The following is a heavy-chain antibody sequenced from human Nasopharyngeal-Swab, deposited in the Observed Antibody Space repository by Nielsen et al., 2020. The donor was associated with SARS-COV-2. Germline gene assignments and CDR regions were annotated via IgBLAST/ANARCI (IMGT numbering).Heavy chain of an antibody. V-gene: IGHV4-38-2*02. D-gene: IGHD6-13*01. CDR2: IYHSGST. CDR1: GYSISSGYY. Sequence: SETLSLTCTVSGYSISSGYYWGWIRQPPGKGLEWIGSIYHSGSTYYNPSLKSRVTISVDTSKNQFSLKLSSVTAADTAVYYCTYSSSWYFHGMDVWGQGTTVTVSS. CDR3: TYSSSWYFHGMDV. J-gene: IGHJ6*02.